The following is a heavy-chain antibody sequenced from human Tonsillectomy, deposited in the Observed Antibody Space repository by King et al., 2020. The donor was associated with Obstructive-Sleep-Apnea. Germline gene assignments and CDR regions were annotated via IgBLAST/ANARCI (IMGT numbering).Heavy chain of an antibody. D-gene: IGHD3-16*01. CDR3: ARSPGWRSYLDY. V-gene: IGHV3-7*01. CDR2: IKQDGSEK. Sequence: VQLVESGGGLVQPGESLRLSCAASGFTFSTYWMSWVRQAPGKGLEWVANIKQDGSEKYYVDSVKGRFTISRDNAQNSLYLQMNSLRAEDTAVYYCARSPGWRSYLDYWGQGTLVTVSS. J-gene: IGHJ4*02. CDR1: GFTFSTYW.